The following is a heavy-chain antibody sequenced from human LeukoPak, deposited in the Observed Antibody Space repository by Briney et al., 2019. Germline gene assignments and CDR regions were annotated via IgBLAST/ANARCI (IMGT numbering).Heavy chain of an antibody. CDR3: TRLRAVLILPHQYYYMDV. V-gene: IGHV3-11*04. J-gene: IGHJ6*03. CDR1: GFTFSDHY. Sequence: GGSLRLSCAASGFTFSDHYMSWIRQAPGQGLEWVSFISNSGGSSTTIYYADSVKGRFTISRDNAKNSLYLQMDSLRLEDTAVYYCTRLRAVLILPHQYYYMDVWGKGTTVTVSS. CDR2: ISNSGGSSTTI. D-gene: IGHD6-19*01.